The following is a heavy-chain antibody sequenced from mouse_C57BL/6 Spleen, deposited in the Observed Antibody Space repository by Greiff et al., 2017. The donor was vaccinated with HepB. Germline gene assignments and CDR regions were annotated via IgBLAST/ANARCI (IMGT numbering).Heavy chain of an antibody. CDR3: ARRRSIPSMDY. CDR1: GFTFSDYG. CDR2: ISSGSSTI. J-gene: IGHJ4*01. V-gene: IGHV5-17*01. Sequence: EVHLVESGGGLVKPGGSLKLSCAASGFTFSDYGMHWVRQAPEKGLEWVAYISSGSSTIYYAETVKGRFTISRDNAKNTLFLQMTSLRSEDTAMYYCARRRSIPSMDYWGQGTSVTVSS.